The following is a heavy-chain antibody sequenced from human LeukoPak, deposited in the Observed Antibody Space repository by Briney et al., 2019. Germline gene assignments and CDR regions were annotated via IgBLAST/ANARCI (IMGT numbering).Heavy chain of an antibody. Sequence: PSETLSLTCTVSGGSISSYYWSWIRQPPGKGLEWIGYIYYSGSTNYNPSLKSRVTISVDTSKNQFSLKLSSVTAADTAVYYCARAKGGYSSSWLAPPNWFDPWGQGTLVTVSS. D-gene: IGHD6-13*01. J-gene: IGHJ5*02. V-gene: IGHV4-59*01. CDR1: GGSISSYY. CDR3: ARAKGGYSSSWLAPPNWFDP. CDR2: IYYSGST.